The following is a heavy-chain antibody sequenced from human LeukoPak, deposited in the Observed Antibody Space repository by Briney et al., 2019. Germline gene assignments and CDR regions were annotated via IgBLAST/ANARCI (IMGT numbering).Heavy chain of an antibody. CDR1: GGTFSSYA. Sequence: ASVKVSCKASGGTFSSYAISWVRQAPGQGLEWMGRIIPIFGTANYAQKFQGRVTITTDESTSTAYMELSSLRSEDTAVYYCARDPLYSSSYRVYYYYMDVWRKGTTVTVSS. V-gene: IGHV1-69*05. J-gene: IGHJ6*03. CDR3: ARDPLYSSSYRVYYYYMDV. CDR2: IIPIFGTA. D-gene: IGHD6-6*01.